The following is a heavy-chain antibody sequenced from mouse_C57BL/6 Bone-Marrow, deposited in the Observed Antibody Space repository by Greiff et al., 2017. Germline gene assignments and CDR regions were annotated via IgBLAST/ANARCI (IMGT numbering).Heavy chain of an antibody. J-gene: IGHJ2*01. CDR3: ARELPYYYGSSYGY. CDR1: GYTFTSYW. CDR2: IDPSDSYT. V-gene: IGHV1-50*01. D-gene: IGHD1-1*01. Sequence: QVQLQQPGAELVKPGASVKLSCKASGYTFTSYWMQWVKQRPGQGLEWIGEIDPSDSYTNYNQKFKGKATLTVDTSSSTAYMQLSSLTSEDSAVYDCARELPYYYGSSYGYWGQGTTLTVSS.